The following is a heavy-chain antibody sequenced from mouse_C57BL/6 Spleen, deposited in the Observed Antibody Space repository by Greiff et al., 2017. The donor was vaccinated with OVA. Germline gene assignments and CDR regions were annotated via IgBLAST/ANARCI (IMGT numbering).Heavy chain of an antibody. V-gene: IGHV1-64*01. CDR3: ARWRDGNYWYFDV. Sequence: VQLQQPGAELVKPGASVKLSCKASGYTFTSYWMHWVKQRPGQGLEWIGMIHPNSGSTNYNEKFKSKATLTVDKSSSTAYMQLSSLTSEDSAVYCCARWRDGNYWYFDVWGTGTTVTVSS. J-gene: IGHJ1*03. CDR1: GYTFTSYW. D-gene: IGHD2-1*01. CDR2: IHPNSGST.